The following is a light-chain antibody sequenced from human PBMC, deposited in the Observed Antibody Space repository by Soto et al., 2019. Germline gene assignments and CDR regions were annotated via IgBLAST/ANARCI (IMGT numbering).Light chain of an antibody. V-gene: IGKV3-20*01. CDR3: QQYGNSPRT. CDR1: QSVRSTY. Sequence: EIVLQQSPGTLSVSPGARAPLSCRASQSVRSTYLAWYQQKPGQAPRLLIYGASSRATGIPDRFSGSGSGTDFTLTISRLEPEDFAVYFCQQYGNSPRTFGQGTRLEIK. CDR2: GAS. J-gene: IGKJ5*01.